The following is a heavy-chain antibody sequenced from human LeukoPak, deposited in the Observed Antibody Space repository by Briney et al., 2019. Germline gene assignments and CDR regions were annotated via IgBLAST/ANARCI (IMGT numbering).Heavy chain of an antibody. CDR2: IIPILGTA. CDR3: ASTLPSFWSGSGFDY. CDR1: GYTFTSYD. J-gene: IGHJ4*02. Sequence: SVKVSCKTSGYTFTSYDISWVRQAPGQGLEWMGGIIPILGTANYAQKFQGRVTITADESTSTAYMELSSLRSEDTAVYYCASTLPSFWSGSGFDYWGQGTLVTVSS. V-gene: IGHV1-69*13. D-gene: IGHD3-3*01.